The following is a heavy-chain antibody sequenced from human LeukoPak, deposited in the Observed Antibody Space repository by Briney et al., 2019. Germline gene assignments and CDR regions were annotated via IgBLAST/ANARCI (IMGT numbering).Heavy chain of an antibody. CDR3: ARVYCSGGSCYSRVPFYYYYYYGMDV. J-gene: IGHJ6*02. CDR2: INPSGGST. CDR1: GYTFTSYY. D-gene: IGHD2-15*01. V-gene: IGHV1-46*01. Sequence: ASVKVSCKASGYTFTSYYMHWVRQAPGQGLEWMGIINPSGGSTSYAQKFQGRVTMTRDTSTSTVYMELSSLRSEDTAVYYCARVYCSGGSCYSRVPFYYYYYYGMDVWGQGTTVTVSS.